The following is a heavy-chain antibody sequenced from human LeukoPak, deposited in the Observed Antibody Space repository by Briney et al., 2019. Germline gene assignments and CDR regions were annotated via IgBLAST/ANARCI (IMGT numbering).Heavy chain of an antibody. J-gene: IGHJ6*02. CDR2: IYYSGST. V-gene: IGHV4-59*12. D-gene: IGHD6-19*01. Sequence: SETLSLTCTVSGGSISSYYWSWIRQPPGKGLEWIGYIYYSGSTNYNPSLKSRVTISVDTSKNQFSLKLSPVTAADTAVYYCARERAVAGQYYYYGMDVWGQGTTVTVSS. CDR1: GGSISSYY. CDR3: ARERAVAGQYYYYGMDV.